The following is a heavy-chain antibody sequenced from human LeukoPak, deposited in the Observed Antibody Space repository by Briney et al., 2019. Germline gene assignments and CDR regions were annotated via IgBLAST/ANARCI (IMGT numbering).Heavy chain of an antibody. CDR1: GYTFTGYY. J-gene: IGHJ6*02. CDR3: ARLLRYCTNGVCYKCMDV. CDR2: INPNSGGT. D-gene: IGHD2-8*01. Sequence: ASVKVSCKASGYTFTGYYMHWVRQAPGQGLEWMGWINPNSGGTNYAQKFQGRVTMTRDTSISTAYMELSRLRSDDTAVYYCARLLRYCTNGVCYKCMDVWGQGTTVTVSS. V-gene: IGHV1-2*02.